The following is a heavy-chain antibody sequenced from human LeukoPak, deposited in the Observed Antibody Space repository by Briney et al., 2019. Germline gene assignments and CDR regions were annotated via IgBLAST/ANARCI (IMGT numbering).Heavy chain of an antibody. J-gene: IGHJ3*02. D-gene: IGHD3-10*01. Sequence: GGSLRLSCAASGFTFSSYSMNWVRQAPGKGLEWVSGINWNGDSKGYADSVKGRFTISRDNAKSSLFLQMNSLRAEDTAVYYCARDTAGYYGSESYLGAFDIWGQGTMVTVSS. CDR1: GFTFSSYS. V-gene: IGHV3-20*04. CDR2: INWNGDSK. CDR3: ARDTAGYYGSESYLGAFDI.